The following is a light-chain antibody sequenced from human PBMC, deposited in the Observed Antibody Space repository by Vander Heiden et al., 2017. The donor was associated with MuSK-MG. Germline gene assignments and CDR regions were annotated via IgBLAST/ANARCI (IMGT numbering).Light chain of an antibody. J-gene: IGKJ3*01. CDR3: QQRSNWLFT. Sequence: EIVLTQSPATLCLSPGERATLSRRASQSVSSYLAWYQQKPGQAPRLLIYDASNRATGIPARFSGSGSGTDFTLTISSLEPEDFAVYYCQQRSNWLFTFGPGTKVDIK. CDR1: QSVSSY. CDR2: DAS. V-gene: IGKV3-11*01.